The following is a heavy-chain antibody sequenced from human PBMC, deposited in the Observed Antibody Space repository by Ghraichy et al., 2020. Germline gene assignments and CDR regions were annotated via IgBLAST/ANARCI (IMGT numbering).Heavy chain of an antibody. J-gene: IGHJ4*02. Sequence: GESLNISCAASGFTFSSYAMSWVRQAPGKGLEWVSAISGSGGSTYYADSVKGRFTISRDNSKNTLYLQMNSLRAEDTAVYYCAEWRASYFDYWGQGTLVTVSS. CDR1: GFTFSSYA. V-gene: IGHV3-23*01. CDR3: AEWRASYFDY. CDR2: ISGSGGST.